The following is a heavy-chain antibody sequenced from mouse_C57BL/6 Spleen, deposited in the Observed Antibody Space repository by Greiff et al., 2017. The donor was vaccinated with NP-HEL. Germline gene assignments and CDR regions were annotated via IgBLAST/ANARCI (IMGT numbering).Heavy chain of an antibody. CDR3: ARDLLYYAMDY. J-gene: IGHJ4*01. CDR2: ISYDGSN. D-gene: IGHD2-10*01. CDR1: GYSITSGYY. V-gene: IGHV3-6*01. Sequence: EVQVVESGPGLVKPSQSLSLTCSVTGYSITSGYYWNWIRQFPGNKLEWMGYISYDGSNNYIPSLKNRISITRDTSKNQFFLKLNSVTTEDTATYYCARDLLYYAMDYWGQGTSVTVSS.